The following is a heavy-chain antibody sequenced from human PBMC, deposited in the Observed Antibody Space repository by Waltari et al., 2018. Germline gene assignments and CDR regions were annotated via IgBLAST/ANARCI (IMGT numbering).Heavy chain of an antibody. CDR3: ARVLVSNCGGGCPVFDI. J-gene: IGHJ4*02. D-gene: IGHD2-21*01. V-gene: IGHV4-59*01. CDR1: GGSISSYY. Sequence: QVQLQESGPGLVKPSETLSLTCSVSGGSISSYYWSWLRQPPGKGLEYVGSIFYSGSSKYNPSLKSRVTISVDTSKNQSSLKLSSVTAADTAMYYCARVLVSNCGGGCPVFDIWGQGTLVTVAS. CDR2: IFYSGSS.